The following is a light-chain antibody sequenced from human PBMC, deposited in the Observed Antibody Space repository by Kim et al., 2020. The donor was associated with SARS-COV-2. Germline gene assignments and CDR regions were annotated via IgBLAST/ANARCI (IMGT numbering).Light chain of an antibody. CDR2: DVN. J-gene: IGLJ2*01. V-gene: IGLV2-11*03. Sequence: GQSVTISCTGTSNDVGVYNYVSWFQQHPGKAPKLMIYDVNHRPSGVPDRFSGSKSGNTASLTVSGLQAEDEADYLCSSYAGASTVVFGGGTQLTVL. CDR3: SSYAGASTVV. CDR1: SNDVGVYNY.